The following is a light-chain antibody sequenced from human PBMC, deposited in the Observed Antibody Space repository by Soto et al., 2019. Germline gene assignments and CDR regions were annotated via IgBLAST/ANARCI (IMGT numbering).Light chain of an antibody. V-gene: IGLV2-14*01. J-gene: IGLJ1*01. Sequence: QSALTQPASVSGSPGQSITISCTGTSSDVGGYNYVSWYQQHPGKAPKLLIYDVSSRPSGVSNRFSGSKSGNTASLTISGLQAEDEADYYCAAWDDSLNGPVFGTGTQLTVL. CDR3: AAWDDSLNGPV. CDR2: DVS. CDR1: SSDVGGYNY.